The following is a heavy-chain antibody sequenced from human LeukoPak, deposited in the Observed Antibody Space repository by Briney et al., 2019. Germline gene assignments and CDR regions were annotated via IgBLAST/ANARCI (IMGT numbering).Heavy chain of an antibody. CDR2: ISGSGGST. J-gene: IGHJ4*02. CDR3: AKPMCSSNICYRYFDY. D-gene: IGHD2-2*01. Sequence: GSLRLSCAASGFTFSSYAMSWVRQAPGKGLEWVSAISGSGGSTYYADSVKGRFTISRDNSKNTLYLQMNSLRAEDTAVYYCAKPMCSSNICYRYFDYWGQGSPVTVSS. CDR1: GFTFSSYA. V-gene: IGHV3-23*01.